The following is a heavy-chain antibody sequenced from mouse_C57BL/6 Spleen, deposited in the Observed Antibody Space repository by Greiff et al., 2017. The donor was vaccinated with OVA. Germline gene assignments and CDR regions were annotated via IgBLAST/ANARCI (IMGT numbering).Heavy chain of an antibody. CDR2: IDPETGGT. J-gene: IGHJ3*01. V-gene: IGHV1-15*01. D-gene: IGHD1-1*01. CDR1: GYTFTDYE. CDR3: TRSGYGRKFAY. Sequence: QVQLKESGAELVRPGASVTLSCKASGYTFTDYEMHWVKQTPVHGLEWIGAIDPETGGTAYTQKFKGKAILTADKSSSTAYMELRSLTSEDSAVCYCTRSGYGRKFAYWGQGTLVTVSA.